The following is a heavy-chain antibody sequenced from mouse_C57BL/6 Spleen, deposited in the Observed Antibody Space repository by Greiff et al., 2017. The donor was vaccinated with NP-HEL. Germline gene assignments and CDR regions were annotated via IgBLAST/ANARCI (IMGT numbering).Heavy chain of an antibody. V-gene: IGHV5-6*02. CDR1: GFSFSSYG. CDR3: ARHYYGNYRMDD. Sequence: EVMLVESGGDLVKPGGSLKLSCAASGFSFSSYGMSWVRQTPDKRLEWVATISSGGSYTYYPDNVKGRFTISRDNAKNTLYLQMSSLKSEDTAMYYCARHYYGNYRMDDWGQGTSVTVSS. CDR2: ISSGGSYT. J-gene: IGHJ4*01. D-gene: IGHD2-1*01.